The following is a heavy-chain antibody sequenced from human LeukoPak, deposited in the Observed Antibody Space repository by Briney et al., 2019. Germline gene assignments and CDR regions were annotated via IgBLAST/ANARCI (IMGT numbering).Heavy chain of an antibody. CDR2: INHSGST. Sequence: SETLSLTCAVYGGSFSGYYWSWIRQPPGKGLEWIGEINHSGSTNYNPSLKSRVTISVDTSKNQFSLKLSSVTAADTAVYYCARSPLIPAAMRWSRRGFDYWGQGTLVTVSS. CDR1: GGSFSGYY. D-gene: IGHD2-2*01. V-gene: IGHV4-34*01. J-gene: IGHJ4*02. CDR3: ARSPLIPAAMRWSRRGFDY.